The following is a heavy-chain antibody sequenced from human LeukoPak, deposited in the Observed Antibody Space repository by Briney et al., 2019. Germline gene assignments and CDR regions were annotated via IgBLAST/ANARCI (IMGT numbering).Heavy chain of an antibody. J-gene: IGHJ6*02. CDR1: GGSISSYY. V-gene: IGHV4-59*12. D-gene: IGHD2-21*01. CDR3: ARLDVGDSGRMDV. Sequence: SETLSLTCTVSGGSISSYYWSWIRRPPGKGLEWIGYIYYSGRTNHNPSLKSQVTMSVDTSKNHFSLKLSSVTAADTAVYYCARLDVGDSGRMDVWGRGTTVTVSS. CDR2: IYYSGRT.